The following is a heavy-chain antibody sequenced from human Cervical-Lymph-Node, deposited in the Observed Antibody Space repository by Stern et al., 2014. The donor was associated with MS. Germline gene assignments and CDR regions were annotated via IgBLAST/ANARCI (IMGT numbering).Heavy chain of an antibody. Sequence: VQLVQSGAEVKKPGASVKVSCKASGYTFTSYGISWVRQAPGQGLEWMGWISVYNGNTNYAQKLQGRVTMTTDTSTSTGYMELRSLRSDDTAVYYCARAGLRFLECPIQYYGMDVWGQGTTVTVSS. CDR2: ISVYNGNT. CDR1: GYTFTSYG. D-gene: IGHD3-3*01. V-gene: IGHV1-18*01. J-gene: IGHJ6*02. CDR3: ARAGLRFLECPIQYYGMDV.